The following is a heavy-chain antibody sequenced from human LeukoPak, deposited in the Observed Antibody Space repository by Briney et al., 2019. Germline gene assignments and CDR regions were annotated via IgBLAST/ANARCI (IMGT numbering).Heavy chain of an antibody. D-gene: IGHD3-22*01. V-gene: IGHV4-34*01. Sequence: PSETLSLTCAVYGGSFSGYYWSWIRQPPGKGLEWIGEINHSGSTNYNPSLKSRVTISVDTSKNQFSLKLSSVTAADTAVCYCARGRRSGYYLGYYYYGMDVWGQGTTVTVSS. CDR2: INHSGST. CDR3: ARGRRSGYYLGYYYYGMDV. J-gene: IGHJ6*02. CDR1: GGSFSGYY.